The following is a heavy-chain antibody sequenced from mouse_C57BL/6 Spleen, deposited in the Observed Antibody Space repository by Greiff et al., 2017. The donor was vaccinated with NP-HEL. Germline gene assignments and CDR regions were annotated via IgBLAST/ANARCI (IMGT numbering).Heavy chain of an antibody. Sequence: EVQLVESGGGLVKPGGSLKLSCAASGFTFSSYAMSWVRQTPEKRLEWVATISDGGSYTYYPDNVKGRFTISRDNAKNNLYLQMSHLKSEDTAMYYCARGGEVAMDYWGQGTSVTVSS. V-gene: IGHV5-4*01. CDR1: GFTFSSYA. CDR3: ARGGEVAMDY. CDR2: ISDGGSYT. J-gene: IGHJ4*01.